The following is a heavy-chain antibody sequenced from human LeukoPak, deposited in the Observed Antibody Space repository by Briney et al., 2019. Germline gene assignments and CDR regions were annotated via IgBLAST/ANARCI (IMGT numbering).Heavy chain of an antibody. D-gene: IGHD3-22*01. J-gene: IGHJ4*02. CDR1: GFTFGDYA. CDR3: TRGHSSGYYTFDY. CDR2: IRSKAYGGTT. Sequence: GVLRLSCTASGFTFGDYAMSWVRQAPGKGLEWVGFIRSKAYGGTTEYAASVKGRFTISRDDSKSIAYLQMNSLKTEDTAVYYCTRGHSSGYYTFDYWGQGTLVTVSS. V-gene: IGHV3-49*04.